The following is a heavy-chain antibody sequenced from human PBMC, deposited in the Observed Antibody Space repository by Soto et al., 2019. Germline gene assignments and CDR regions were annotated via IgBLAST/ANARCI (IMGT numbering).Heavy chain of an antibody. D-gene: IGHD2-2*01. CDR1: GGSVTSSDFY. CDR3: ASKKGFRSRPVCFPPNRLNF. Sequence: QVQLQASGPGLVKPSQTLSLTCSVSGGSVTSSDFYWSWLRQPPGKGLEWIGYIYYSENSDYGPGLGSRVSIPWDTTKNLFSLSLTSVTAADTAVYYFASKKGFRSRPVCFPPNRLNFWGPGSLVTVS. V-gene: IGHV4-30-4*01. J-gene: IGHJ4*02. CDR2: IYYSENS.